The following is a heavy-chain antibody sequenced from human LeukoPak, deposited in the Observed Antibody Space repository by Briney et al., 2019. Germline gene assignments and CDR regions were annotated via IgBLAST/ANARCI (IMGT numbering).Heavy chain of an antibody. CDR2: IYYSGST. CDR1: GGSISSYY. J-gene: IGHJ4*02. Sequence: SETLSLTCTVSGGSISSYYWSWIRQPPGKGLEWIGYIYYSGSTNYNPSLKSRVTISVDTSKNQFSLKLSSVTAADTAVYYCASGSETGTTPPFMDAFDIWGQGTLVTVSS. V-gene: IGHV4-59*01. CDR3: ASGSETGTTPPFMDAFDI. D-gene: IGHD1-1*01.